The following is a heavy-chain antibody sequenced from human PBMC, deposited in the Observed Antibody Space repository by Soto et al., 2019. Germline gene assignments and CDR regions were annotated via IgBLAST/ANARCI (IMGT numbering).Heavy chain of an antibody. CDR1: GFTFSSYA. CDR3: AKDHRPTYYYDSSGYYSEYFQH. J-gene: IGHJ1*01. D-gene: IGHD3-22*01. CDR2: ISGSGGST. Sequence: EVQLLESGGGLVQPGGSLRLSCAASGFTFSSYAMSWVRQAPGKGLEWVSAISGSGGSTYYADSVKGRFTISRDNSKNTLYLQMNSLRAEDTAVYYCAKDHRPTYYYDSSGYYSEYFQHWGQGTLVTVSS. V-gene: IGHV3-23*01.